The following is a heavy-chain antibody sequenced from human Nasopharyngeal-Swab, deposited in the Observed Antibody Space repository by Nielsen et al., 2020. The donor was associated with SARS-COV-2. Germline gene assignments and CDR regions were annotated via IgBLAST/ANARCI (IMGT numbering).Heavy chain of an antibody. Sequence: SETLSLTCAVYGGSFSGYYWSWIRQPAGKGLEWIGEINHSGSTNYNPSLKSRVTISVDTSKNQFSLKLSSVTAADTAVYYCARGSPPGVVPAALGVIFYYYYYMDVWGKGTTVTVSS. CDR2: INHSGST. CDR1: GGSFSGYY. CDR3: ARGSPPGVVPAALGVIFYYYYYMDV. V-gene: IGHV4-34*01. D-gene: IGHD2-2*01. J-gene: IGHJ6*03.